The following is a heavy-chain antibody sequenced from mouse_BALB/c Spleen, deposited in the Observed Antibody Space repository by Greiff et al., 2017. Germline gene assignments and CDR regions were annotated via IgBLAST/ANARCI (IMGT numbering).Heavy chain of an antibody. J-gene: IGHJ3*01. V-gene: IGHV7-3*02. CDR2: IRNKANGYTT. CDR1: GFTFTDYY. CDR3: ARGRFAY. Sequence: EVNVVESGGGLVQPGGSLRLSCATSGFTFTDYYMSWVRQPPGKALEWLGFIRNKANGYTTEYSASVKGRFTISRDNSQSILYLQMNTLRAEDSATYYCARGRFAYWGQGTLVTVSA.